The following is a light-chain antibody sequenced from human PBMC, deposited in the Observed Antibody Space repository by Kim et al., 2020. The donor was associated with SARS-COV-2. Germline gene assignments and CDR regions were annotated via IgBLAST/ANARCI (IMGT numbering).Light chain of an antibody. Sequence: SYELTQPPFVAVAPGQTVTITCSGVHLGQKYASWYQVRPGQAPVLVIYQDAERPSGIPERFSGSSSGNTVTLTISGAQLVDEADYYCHTWGEDSLWLFGGGTKLTVL. CDR3: HTWGEDSLWL. CDR1: HLGQKY. CDR2: QDA. V-gene: IGLV3-1*01. J-gene: IGLJ3*02.